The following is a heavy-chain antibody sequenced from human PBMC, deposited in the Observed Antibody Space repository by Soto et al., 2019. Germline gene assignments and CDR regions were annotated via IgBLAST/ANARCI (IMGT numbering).Heavy chain of an antibody. Sequence: GSLRLSCAASGFTFSSYAMHWVRQAPGKGLEWVAVISYDGSNKYYADSVKGRFTISRDNSKNTLYLQMNSLRAEDTAVYYCARYNLRFYYDSSGSQPDDYWGQGTLVTVSS. D-gene: IGHD3-22*01. CDR1: GFTFSSYA. CDR3: ARYNLRFYYDSSGSQPDDY. V-gene: IGHV3-30-3*01. CDR2: ISYDGSNK. J-gene: IGHJ4*02.